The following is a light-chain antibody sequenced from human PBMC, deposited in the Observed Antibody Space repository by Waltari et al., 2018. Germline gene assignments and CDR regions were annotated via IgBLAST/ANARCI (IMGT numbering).Light chain of an antibody. V-gene: IGKV3-15*01. CDR1: QSISTN. CDR2: GAS. CDR3: QQYDKWLRYS. J-gene: IGKJ2*01. Sequence: IVMTQSPATLSVSPGERATLSCRPSQSISTNLAWFQEKPGPAPRLLIYGASTRATGVPARFSGSGSGTYFTLVISSLQSEDFAVYYCQQYDKWLRYSFGQGTKLEIK.